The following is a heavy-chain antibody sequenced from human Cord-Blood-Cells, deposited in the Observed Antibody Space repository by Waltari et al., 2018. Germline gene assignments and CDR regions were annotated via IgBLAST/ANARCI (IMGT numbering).Heavy chain of an antibody. CDR2: IYYSGST. V-gene: IGHV4-31*03. CDR3: ARVRGANGHWYFDL. Sequence: QVQLQESGPGLVKPSQPLSLTCTVPGGSISSGGYYWRWIRQHPGKGLEWIGYIYYSGSTYYNPSLKSRVTISVDTSKNQFSLKLSSVTAADTAVYYCARVRGANGHWYFDLWGRGTLVTVSS. J-gene: IGHJ2*01. D-gene: IGHD2-8*01. CDR1: GGSISSGGYY.